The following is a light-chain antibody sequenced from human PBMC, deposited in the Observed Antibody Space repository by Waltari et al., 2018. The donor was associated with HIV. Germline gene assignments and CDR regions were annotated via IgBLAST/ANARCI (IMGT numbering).Light chain of an antibody. CDR3: AAWDDSLNAWV. CDR2: SNN. V-gene: IGLV1-44*01. CDR1: SSTTGSNI. J-gene: IGLJ3*02. Sequence: QSVLTQPPSASGTPGQRVSISCSGSSSTTGSNILNWYQQLPGTAPKLLIYSNNQRPAGVPDRFSGSKSGTAASLAISGLQSEDEADYYCAAWDDSLNAWVFGGGTKLTVL.